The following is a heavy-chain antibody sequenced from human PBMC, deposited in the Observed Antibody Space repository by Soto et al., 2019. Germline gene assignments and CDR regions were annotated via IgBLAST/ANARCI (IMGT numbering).Heavy chain of an antibody. D-gene: IGHD6-6*01. Sequence: ASVKVSCKVSGYTLTELSMHWVRQAPGKGLEWMGGFDPEDGETIYAQKFQGRVTMTEDTSTDTAYMELSSLRSEDTAVYYCATVPSSSGAFDIWGQGTMVTVPS. CDR1: GYTLTELS. V-gene: IGHV1-24*01. J-gene: IGHJ3*02. CDR2: FDPEDGET. CDR3: ATVPSSSGAFDI.